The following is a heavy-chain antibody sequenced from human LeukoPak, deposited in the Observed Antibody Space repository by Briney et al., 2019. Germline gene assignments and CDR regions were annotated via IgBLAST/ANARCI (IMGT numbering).Heavy chain of an antibody. Sequence: SETLSLTCAVSGGSISSGGYSWSWIRQPPGKGLEWIGYIYHSGSTYYNPSLKSRVTISVDRSKNQFSLKLSSVTAADTAVYYCAREKADGDAFDIWGQGTMVTVSS. V-gene: IGHV4-30-2*01. CDR1: GGSISSGGYS. J-gene: IGHJ3*02. CDR3: AREKADGDAFDI. CDR2: IYHSGST. D-gene: IGHD5-24*01.